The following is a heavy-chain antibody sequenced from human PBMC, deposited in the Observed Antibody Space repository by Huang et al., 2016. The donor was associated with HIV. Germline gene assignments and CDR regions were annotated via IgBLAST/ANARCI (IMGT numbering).Heavy chain of an antibody. J-gene: IGHJ4*02. Sequence: VQLVQSGPDVWKPGAPLKISCRASGYDLRAQGLTWVRQAPGQGLEWLGGISAHNGDTLYAQKVQSRMSLTANVSTNTGYLELWGLRYDYTALYYWARDSAITVTSYSDYWGPGTLVTVSS. CDR2: ISAHNGDT. V-gene: IGHV1-18*01. D-gene: IGHD4-17*01. CDR3: ARDSAITVTSYSDY. CDR1: GYDLRAQG.